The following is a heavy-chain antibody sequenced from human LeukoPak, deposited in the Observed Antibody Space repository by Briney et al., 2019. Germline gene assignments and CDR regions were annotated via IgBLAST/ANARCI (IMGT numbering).Heavy chain of an antibody. CDR3: ARASFDL. V-gene: IGHV3-30-3*01. J-gene: IGHJ5*02. CDR2: ISYDGSNK. CDR1: GFTFSSYA. Sequence: PGGSLRLSCAASGFTFSSYAMHWVRQAPGKGLEWVAVISYDGSNKYYADSVKGRFTISRDNSKNTLYLQMNSLRAEDTAVYYCARASFDLWGQGTLDTVSS.